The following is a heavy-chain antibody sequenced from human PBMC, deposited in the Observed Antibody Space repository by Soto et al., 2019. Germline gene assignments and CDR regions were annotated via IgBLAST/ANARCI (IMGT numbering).Heavy chain of an antibody. V-gene: IGHV1-69*02. CDR1: GGSFTSFI. CDR3: ASAPIPGSATPSYSGMDV. Sequence: QVQLVQSGAEVKKPGSSVKVSCKASGGSFTSFIVTWVRQAPGQGLEWMGRIIPVLGVEYYAQKFQGRVTITADQAPNTASMELSSLRSEATAVYYCASAPIPGSATPSYSGMDVWGLGTTITVSS. CDR2: IIPVLGVE. J-gene: IGHJ6*02. D-gene: IGHD2-15*01.